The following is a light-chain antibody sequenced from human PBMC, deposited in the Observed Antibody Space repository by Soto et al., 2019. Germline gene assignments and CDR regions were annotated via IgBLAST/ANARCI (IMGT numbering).Light chain of an antibody. Sequence: QPVLTQSPSASASLGASVKLTCTLSSGHSSYAIAWHQQQPEKGPRYLMKLNSDGSHSKGDGIPDRFSGSSSGAERYLTNSSLQSEDEADYYCQTWTTGIHVFGSGTKLTVL. V-gene: IGLV4-69*02. CDR1: SGHSSYA. CDR2: LNSDGSH. J-gene: IGLJ1*01. CDR3: QTWTTGIHV.